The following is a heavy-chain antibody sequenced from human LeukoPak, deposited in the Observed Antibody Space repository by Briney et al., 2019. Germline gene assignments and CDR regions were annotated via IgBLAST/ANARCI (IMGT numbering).Heavy chain of an antibody. CDR2: LIPIFGTA. CDR3: AGRNDQTYYYYGMDV. Sequence: ASVKVSCKASGGTFSSYAISWVRQAPGQGLEWMGGLIPIFGTANYAQKFQGRVTITADESTSTAYMELSSLRSEDTAVYYCAGRNDQTYYYYGMDVWGKGTTVTVSS. V-gene: IGHV1-69*13. D-gene: IGHD2-2*01. CDR1: GGTFSSYA. J-gene: IGHJ6*04.